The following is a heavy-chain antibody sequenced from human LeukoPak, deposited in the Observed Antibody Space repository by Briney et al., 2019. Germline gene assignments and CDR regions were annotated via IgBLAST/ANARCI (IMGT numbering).Heavy chain of an antibody. J-gene: IGHJ3*02. D-gene: IGHD5-18*01. CDR2: ISSSSSYI. V-gene: IGHV3-21*04. CDR1: GFTFSSYS. CDR3: AREGSYGGDAFDI. Sequence: GGSLRLSCAASGFTFSSYSMNWVRQAPGKGLEWVSSISSSSSYIYYADSVKGRFTISRDNAKNSLYLQMSSLRSEDTAVYYCAREGSYGGDAFDIWGQGTMVTVSS.